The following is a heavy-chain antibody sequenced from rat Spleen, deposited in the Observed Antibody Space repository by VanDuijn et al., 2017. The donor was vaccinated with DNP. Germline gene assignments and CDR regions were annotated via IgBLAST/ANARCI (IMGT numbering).Heavy chain of an antibody. Sequence: EVQLQASGSGLVKPSQSPSLTCSVTGFSITSNYWGWIRKFPGNKMEYIGHISYSGSTNYNPSLKSRISITRDTSKNHFFLHLNSVTSEDSATYYCARWTRYFDYWGQGIMVTVSS. CDR1: GFSITSNY. V-gene: IGHV3-1*01. D-gene: IGHD1-7*01. CDR2: ISYSGST. CDR3: ARWTRYFDY. J-gene: IGHJ2*01.